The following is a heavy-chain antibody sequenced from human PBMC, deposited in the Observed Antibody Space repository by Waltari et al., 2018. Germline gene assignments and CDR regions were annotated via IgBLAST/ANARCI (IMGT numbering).Heavy chain of an antibody. CDR2: IIPIFGTA. J-gene: IGHJ5*02. Sequence: QVQLVQSGAEVTKPGSSVKVSCKASGGTFSSYAISWVRQAPGQGLEWMGGIIPIFGTANYAQKFQGRVTITADESTSTAYMELSSLRSEDTAVYYCARSYCSGGSCYGWFDPWGQGTLVTVSS. CDR3: ARSYCSGGSCYGWFDP. CDR1: GGTFSSYA. D-gene: IGHD2-15*01. V-gene: IGHV1-69*12.